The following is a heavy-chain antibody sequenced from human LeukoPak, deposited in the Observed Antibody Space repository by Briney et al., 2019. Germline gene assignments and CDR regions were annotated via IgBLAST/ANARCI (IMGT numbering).Heavy chain of an antibody. CDR1: GDSVSSYSAS. CDR3: ARDPGWEMLHAFDI. Sequence: SQTLSLTCAISGDSVSSYSASWNWVRQSPSRGLEWLGRTYYRSKWYSEFAGPVRGRITISADTSKNQFSLQLYSVTPDDTAVYYCARDPGWEMLHAFDIWGQGTMVTVSS. D-gene: IGHD1-26*01. J-gene: IGHJ3*02. CDR2: TYYRSKWYS. V-gene: IGHV6-1*01.